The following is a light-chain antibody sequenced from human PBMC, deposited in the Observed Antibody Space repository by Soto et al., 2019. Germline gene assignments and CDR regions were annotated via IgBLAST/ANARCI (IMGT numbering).Light chain of an antibody. J-gene: IGLJ3*02. V-gene: IGLV4-69*01. CDR1: SGHSSYG. CDR3: QTWGSAIRV. Sequence: QPVLTQSPSASASLGASVKLTCTLSSGHSSYGIAWHQQQPEKGPRYLMRLNSDGSHRKGDGIPDRFSGSSSGAERYLTISSLQSDDEADYYCQTWGSAIRVVGAGTKLTVL. CDR2: LNSDGSH.